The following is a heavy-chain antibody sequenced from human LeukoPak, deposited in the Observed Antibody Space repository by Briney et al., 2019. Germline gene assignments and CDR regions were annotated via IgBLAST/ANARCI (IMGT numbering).Heavy chain of an antibody. CDR2: VYYSGST. J-gene: IGHJ4*02. V-gene: IGHV4-59*01. CDR3: ARAMDSSGWSIYYFDY. CDR1: GDSISSYS. D-gene: IGHD6-19*01. Sequence: SETLSLTCTVSGDSISSYSWSWVRQPPGKELEWIGYVYYSGSTNYNPSLKSRVTISVDTSKNQFSLKLSSVTAADTAVYYCARAMDSSGWSIYYFDYWGQGTLVTVSS.